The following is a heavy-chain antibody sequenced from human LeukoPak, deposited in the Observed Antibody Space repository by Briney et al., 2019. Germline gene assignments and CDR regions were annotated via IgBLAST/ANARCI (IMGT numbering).Heavy chain of an antibody. CDR3: ARGTVGRTYCGGDCYSPIDY. D-gene: IGHD2-21*01. CDR2: IYTSGST. J-gene: IGHJ4*02. CDR1: GGSISSGSYY. Sequence: SQTLSLTCTVSGGSISSGSYYWSWIRQPAGKGLEWIGRIYTSGSTNYNPSLKSRVTISVDTSKNQFSLKLSSVTAADTAVYYCARGTVGRTYCGGDCYSPIDYWGQGTLVTVCS. V-gene: IGHV4-61*02.